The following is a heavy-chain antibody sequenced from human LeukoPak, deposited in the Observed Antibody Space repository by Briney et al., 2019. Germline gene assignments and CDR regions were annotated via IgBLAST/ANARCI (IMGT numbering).Heavy chain of an antibody. CDR2: IYSTGNT. J-gene: IGHJ4*02. Sequence: PSETLSLTCTVSGGSISSSYWSWIRQPPGQGLEWIGYIYSTGNTNYNPSLRSRITISIDTSKNQFSLELGSVTAADTAVYYCARQIYGDHGFDYWGQGTLVTVSS. CDR3: ARQIYGDHGFDY. V-gene: IGHV4-59*08. CDR1: GGSISSSY. D-gene: IGHD4-17*01.